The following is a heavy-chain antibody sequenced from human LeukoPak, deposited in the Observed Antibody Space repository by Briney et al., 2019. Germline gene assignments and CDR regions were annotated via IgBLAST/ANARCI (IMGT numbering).Heavy chain of an antibody. CDR2: IRTDGGVT. CDR3: TRDQTLSGSGPHFGD. Sequence: GGPLRLSCAASGFTFSDFWMHWVRQGPEKRLVWVARIRTDGGVTDYADSVKGRFTISRDNAKNTLYLQMNSLTVEDTAVYYCTRDQTLSGSGPHFGDWGQGTLVTVSS. V-gene: IGHV3-74*01. D-gene: IGHD6-19*01. J-gene: IGHJ4*02. CDR1: GFTFSDFW.